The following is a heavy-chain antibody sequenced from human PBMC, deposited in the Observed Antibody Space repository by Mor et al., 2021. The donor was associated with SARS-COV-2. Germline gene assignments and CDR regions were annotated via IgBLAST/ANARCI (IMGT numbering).Heavy chain of an antibody. CDR2: ISSSGSTI. D-gene: IGHD2-15*01. V-gene: IGHV3-48*02. J-gene: IGHJ3*02. CDR3: ARDMYCSGGSCYTGAFDI. Sequence: WVSYISSSGSTIHYADSVKGRFTISRDNGKNSLYLQMNSLRDEDTAVYYCARDMYCSGGSCYTGAFDIWGQGTMVIVSS.